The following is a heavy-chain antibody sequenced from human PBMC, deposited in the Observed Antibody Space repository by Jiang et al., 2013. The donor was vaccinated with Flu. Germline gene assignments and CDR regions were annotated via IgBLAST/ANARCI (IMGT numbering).Heavy chain of an antibody. CDR1: GFTFSSYS. J-gene: IGHJ4*02. Sequence: QLVESGGGLVQPGGSLRLSCAASGFTFSSYSMNWVRQAPGKGLEWVSYISSSSTIYYADSVKGRFTISRDNAKNSLYLQMNSLRDEDTAVYYCARDPFWFGEFDYWGQGTLVTVSS. V-gene: IGHV3-48*02. CDR3: ARDPFWFGEFDY. D-gene: IGHD3-10*01. CDR2: ISSSSTI.